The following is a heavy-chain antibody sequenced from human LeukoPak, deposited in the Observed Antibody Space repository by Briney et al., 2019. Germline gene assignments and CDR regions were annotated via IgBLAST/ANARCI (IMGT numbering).Heavy chain of an antibody. CDR1: GGSISSYY. V-gene: IGHV4-59*08. Sequence: SETLSLTCTVSGGSISSYYWSWIRQPPGKGLEWIGYIYYSGSTNYDPSLKSRVTISVDTSKNQFSLKLSSVTAADTAVYFCAAGYGGFDFWGQGTLVTVSS. D-gene: IGHD4-23*01. CDR3: AAGYGGFDF. J-gene: IGHJ4*02. CDR2: IYYSGST.